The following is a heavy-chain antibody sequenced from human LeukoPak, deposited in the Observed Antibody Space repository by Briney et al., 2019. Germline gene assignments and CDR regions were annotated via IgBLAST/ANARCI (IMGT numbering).Heavy chain of an antibody. D-gene: IGHD6-25*01. V-gene: IGHV4-4*02. CDR1: GGSISSSNW. Sequence: SGTLSLTCAVSGGSISSSNWWSWVRQPPRKGLEWIGEIYHSGSTNYNPSLKSRVTISVDKSKNQFSLKLSSVTAADTAVYYCARASGDSSGHYYYYYMDVWGKGTTVTVSS. J-gene: IGHJ6*03. CDR3: ARASGDSSGHYYYYYMDV. CDR2: IYHSGST.